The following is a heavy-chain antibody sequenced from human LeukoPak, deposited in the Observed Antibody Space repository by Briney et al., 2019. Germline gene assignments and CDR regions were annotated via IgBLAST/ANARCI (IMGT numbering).Heavy chain of an antibody. D-gene: IGHD3-3*01. V-gene: IGHV3-30*03. CDR2: IAYDGSRK. J-gene: IGHJ5*02. CDR3: VRHDSSRFDP. CDR1: GFTFSGYG. Sequence: GGSLRLSCAASGFTFSGYGMHWVRQAPGKGLEWVTGIAYDGSRKHYADSVKGRFTISRDNSRYTVDLQMNSLRAEDTAVYHCVRHDSSRFDPWGLGTLVIVSS.